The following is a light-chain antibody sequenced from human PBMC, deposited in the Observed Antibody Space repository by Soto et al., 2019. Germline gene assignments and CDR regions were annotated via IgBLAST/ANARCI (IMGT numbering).Light chain of an antibody. CDR3: QKYNSYGSWT. Sequence: DIQMTQSPSTLSASDGDRVTITCRASQSISAELAWYQQKPGKAPNLLIYKTSNLESGVPSRFSGSGSGTEFTLTISSLQPDDFATYYCQKYNSYGSWTFGQGTKVDIK. V-gene: IGKV1-5*03. J-gene: IGKJ1*01. CDR2: KTS. CDR1: QSISAE.